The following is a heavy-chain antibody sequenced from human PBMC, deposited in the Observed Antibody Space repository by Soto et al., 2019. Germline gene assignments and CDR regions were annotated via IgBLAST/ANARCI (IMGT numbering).Heavy chain of an antibody. D-gene: IGHD3-10*01. CDR2: IYHSGST. CDR1: SGSISSSNW. J-gene: IGHJ4*02. Sequence: QVQLQESGPGLVKPSGTLSLTCAVSSGSISSSNWWSWVRQPPGKGLEWIGEIYHSGSTNYNPSLKSRVTISVDKSKNQFSLRLSSVTAADTAVYYCARDRVGSGGAYYFDYWGQGTLVTVSS. CDR3: ARDRVGSGGAYYFDY. V-gene: IGHV4-4*02.